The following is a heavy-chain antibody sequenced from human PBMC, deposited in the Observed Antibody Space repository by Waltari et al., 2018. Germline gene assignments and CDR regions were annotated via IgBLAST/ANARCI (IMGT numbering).Heavy chain of an antibody. CDR2: IYPGATP. Sequence: QVQLQESGPGLVKPSETLSLTCTVSGGSIISYYWSWIRQPAGKGLEWIGRIYPGATPCYNPALQTRIMMSVETCQSQFSLKLSSVTAADTAVYYCARIYGSGTFIYMDVWGKGTTVTVSS. CDR3: ARIYGSGTFIYMDV. J-gene: IGHJ6*03. CDR1: GGSIISYY. V-gene: IGHV4-4*07. D-gene: IGHD3-10*01.